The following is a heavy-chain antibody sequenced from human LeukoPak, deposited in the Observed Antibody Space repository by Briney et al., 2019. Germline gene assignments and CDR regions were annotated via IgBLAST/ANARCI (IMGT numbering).Heavy chain of an antibody. D-gene: IGHD5-12*01. CDR2: IYYSGIT. CDR3: RRHLSSGYGIYYFDY. Sequence: SETLSLTCTVSGASISSSTYYWDWIRQPPGKGLEWIGSIYYSGITYYNPSLESRVTISVDTSKNQFSLKLSSVTAADTAVYYCRRHLSSGYGIYYFDYWGQGALLTVPS. CDR1: GASISSSTYY. V-gene: IGHV4-39*01. J-gene: IGHJ4*02.